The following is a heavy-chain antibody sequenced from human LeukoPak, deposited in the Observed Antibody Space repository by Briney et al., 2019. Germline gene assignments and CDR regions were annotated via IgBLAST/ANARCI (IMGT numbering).Heavy chain of an antibody. CDR3: ARGYGNSWHLDS. D-gene: IGHD2-2*01. CDR1: GGSISSSSYY. V-gene: IGHV4-39*07. CDR2: IYYSGST. J-gene: IGHJ4*02. Sequence: SETLSLTCTVSGGSISSSSYYWGWIRQPPGKGLEWIGSIYYSGSTYYNPSLKSRVTISVDTSKNQFSLKLSSVTAADTAVYYCARGYGNSWHLDSWGQGTPVSVSS.